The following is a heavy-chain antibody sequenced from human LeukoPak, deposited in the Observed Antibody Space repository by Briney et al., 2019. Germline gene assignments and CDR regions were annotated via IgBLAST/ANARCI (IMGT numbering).Heavy chain of an antibody. J-gene: IGHJ4*02. CDR3: ARGVRFGGWSYFDY. V-gene: IGHV4-4*07. D-gene: IGHD3-10*01. CDR2: IYTSGST. CDR1: GGSISSYY. Sequence: PSETLSLTCTVSGGSISSYYWSWIRQPAGKGLEWIGRIYTSGSTNYNPSLKSRVTISVDTSKNQFSLKLSSVTAADTAVYYCARGVRFGGWSYFDYWGQGTLVTVSS.